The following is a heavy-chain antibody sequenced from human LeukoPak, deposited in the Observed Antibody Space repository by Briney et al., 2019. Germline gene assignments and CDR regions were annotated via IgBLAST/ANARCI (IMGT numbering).Heavy chain of an antibody. J-gene: IGHJ5*02. V-gene: IGHV4-34*01. CDR1: GGSFSGYY. D-gene: IGHD3-16*02. CDR2: INHSGST. CDR3: ARRGNYVWGSYQRWFDP. Sequence: SETLSLTCAVYGGSFSGYYWSWLRQPPGKGLEWIGEINHSGSTNYNPSLKSRVTISVDTSKNQFSLKLSSVTAADTAVYYCARRGNYVWGSYQRWFDPWGQGTLVTVSS.